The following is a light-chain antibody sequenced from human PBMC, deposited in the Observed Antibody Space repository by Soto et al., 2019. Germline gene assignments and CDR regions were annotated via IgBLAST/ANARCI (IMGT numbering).Light chain of an antibody. CDR3: SSYTSSNTHV. CDR2: EVN. V-gene: IGLV2-14*01. Sequence: QYALTQTASVSGSPGQSITISCTGKSSDVGGYNFVSWLQQHPGKAPKLMIYEVNDRPSGVSNRCSGSKSGNTASLTISGHQAEDEADSYCSSYTSSNTHVFGTGTKLSVL. J-gene: IGLJ1*01. CDR1: SSDVGGYNF.